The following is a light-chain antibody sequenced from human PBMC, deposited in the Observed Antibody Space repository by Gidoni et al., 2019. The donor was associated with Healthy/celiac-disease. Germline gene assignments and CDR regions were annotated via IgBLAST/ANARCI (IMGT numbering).Light chain of an antibody. J-gene: IGKJ1*01. Sequence: EIVLTQSPGTLSLSPGERATLSCRASQSVSSSYLAWFQQKPGQAPRLRIYGASSRATGIPDRFSGSGSGTDFTLTISRLEPEEFTVYYCQQYGSSPRTFGQXTKVEIK. V-gene: IGKV3-20*01. CDR2: GAS. CDR1: QSVSSSY. CDR3: QQYGSSPRT.